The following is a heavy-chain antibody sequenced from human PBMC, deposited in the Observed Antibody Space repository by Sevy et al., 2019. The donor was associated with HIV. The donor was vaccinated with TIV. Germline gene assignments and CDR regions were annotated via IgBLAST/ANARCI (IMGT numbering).Heavy chain of an antibody. Sequence: GGCLRLSCAASGFTFSNFAMGWVRHAPGKGLDWISVISGTGDYTYYADSVKGRFTISRDNSENTLSLQMNSLRAEDTAIFYCAKKMGGGSGMAFLVDYWGQGTLVTVSS. D-gene: IGHD5-18*01. CDR2: ISGTGDYT. V-gene: IGHV3-23*01. J-gene: IGHJ4*02. CDR3: AKKMGGGSGMAFLVDY. CDR1: GFTFSNFA.